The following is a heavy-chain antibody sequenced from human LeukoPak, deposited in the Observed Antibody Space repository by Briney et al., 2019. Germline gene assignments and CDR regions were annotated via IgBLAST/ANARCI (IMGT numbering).Heavy chain of an antibody. CDR3: TRGDHGSATSLFRH. D-gene: IGHD1-26*01. V-gene: IGHV4-34*01. CDR1: GESFSTYY. J-gene: IGHJ1*01. CDR2: INHSGNT. Sequence: SETLSLTCAVYGESFSTYYWSWIRQPPGKGLEWIGEINHSGNTNYNPSLKSRVTISVDTSKNQFSLQLNSVTPEDTAVYYCTRGDHGSATSLFRHWGQGTLVTVSS.